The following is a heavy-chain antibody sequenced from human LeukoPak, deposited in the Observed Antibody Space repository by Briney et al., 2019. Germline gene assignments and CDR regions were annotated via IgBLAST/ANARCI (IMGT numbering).Heavy chain of an antibody. J-gene: IGHJ4*02. V-gene: IGHV3-23*01. D-gene: IGHD2-2*01. CDR1: GFTFNNYA. Sequence: PGGSLRLSCAASGFTFNNYAMSWVRLTPGKGPEWVSGISGSASSTYYTDSVKGRFTISRDNPKNTLYLQMNSLRAEDTALYYCAKDKHEVVPAADEYWGQGTLVTVSS. CDR2: ISGSASST. CDR3: AKDKHEVVPAADEY.